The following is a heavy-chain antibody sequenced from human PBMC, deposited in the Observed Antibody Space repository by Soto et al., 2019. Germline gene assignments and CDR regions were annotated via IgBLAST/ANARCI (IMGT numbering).Heavy chain of an antibody. CDR2: ISSSSSTI. Sequence: SLRLSCAASGFTFSSYSMNWVRQAPGKGLEWVSYISSSSSTIYYADSVKGRFTISRDNAKKSLYLQMNSLRDEDTAVYYCARARIYYYDSSGPNEGDAFDIWGQGTIVTVSS. CDR1: GFTFSSYS. J-gene: IGHJ3*02. CDR3: ARARIYYYDSSGPNEGDAFDI. V-gene: IGHV3-48*02. D-gene: IGHD3-22*01.